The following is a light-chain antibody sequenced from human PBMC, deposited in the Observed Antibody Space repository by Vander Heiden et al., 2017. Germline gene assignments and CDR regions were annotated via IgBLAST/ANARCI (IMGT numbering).Light chain of an antibody. CDR3: QQYYSTPLT. J-gene: IGKJ4*01. CDR2: WAS. V-gene: IGKV4-1*01. CDR1: QSVLYSSNNKNY. Sequence: DIVMTQSPDSLAVSLGERATINSKSSQSVLYSSNNKNYLAWYQQKPGQPPKLLIYWASTRESGVPDRFSGSESGTDFTLTISSLQAEDVAVYYCQQYYSTPLTFGGGTKVEIK.